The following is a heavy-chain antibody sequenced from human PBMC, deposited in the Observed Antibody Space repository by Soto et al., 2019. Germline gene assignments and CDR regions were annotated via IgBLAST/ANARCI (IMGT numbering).Heavy chain of an antibody. Sequence: SQTLSRTCAISGDSFSSNSAAWNWIRQSPSRGLEWLGRTYYRSKWYNDYAVSVKSRITINPDTSKNQFSLQLNSVTPEDTAVYYCARVVEDSSSWYEVWFAPWGQGTLVTVSS. V-gene: IGHV6-1*01. CDR2: TYYRSKWYN. D-gene: IGHD6-13*01. CDR3: ARVVEDSSSWYEVWFAP. CDR1: GDSFSSNSAA. J-gene: IGHJ5*02.